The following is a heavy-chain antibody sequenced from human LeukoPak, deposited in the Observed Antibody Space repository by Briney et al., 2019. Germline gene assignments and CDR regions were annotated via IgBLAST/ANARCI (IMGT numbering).Heavy chain of an antibody. CDR2: IYPGDSDT. J-gene: IGHJ4*02. CDR3: ARRVATSTYYFDF. D-gene: IGHD5-12*01. CDR1: GYSFTSYW. V-gene: IGHV5-51*01. Sequence: GESLKISCKGSGYSFTSYWIAWVRQMPGKGLEWMGIIYPGDSDTRYSPSFQGQVTISADKSISTAFLQWSSLKASDTAMYYCARRVATSTYYFDFWGQGTLVTVSS.